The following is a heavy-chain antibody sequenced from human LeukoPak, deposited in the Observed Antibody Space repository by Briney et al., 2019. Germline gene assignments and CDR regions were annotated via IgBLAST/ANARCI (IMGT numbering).Heavy chain of an antibody. J-gene: IGHJ6*02. D-gene: IGHD2/OR15-2a*01. Sequence: SETLSLTCTVSGGSISSYYWSWLRQPPGKGLEWIGYIYYGGSTNYNPSLKSRVTISVDTSKNQFSLKLSSVTAADTAVYYCARGSLERITRYYYYGMDVWGQGTTVTVSS. CDR1: GGSISSYY. V-gene: IGHV4-59*01. CDR3: ARGSLERITRYYYYGMDV. CDR2: IYYGGST.